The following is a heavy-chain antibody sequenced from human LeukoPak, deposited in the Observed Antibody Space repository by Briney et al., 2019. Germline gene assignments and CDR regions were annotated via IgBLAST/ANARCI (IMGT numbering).Heavy chain of an antibody. Sequence: GGSLRLSCVVSGLTFRSYWMSWVRQAPGKGLEWVSAISGSGGSTYYADSVKGRFTISRDNSKNTLYLQMNSLRAEDTAVYYCAKEWGAFDIWGQGTMVTVSS. CDR3: AKEWGAFDI. V-gene: IGHV3-23*01. D-gene: IGHD3-16*01. CDR2: ISGSGGST. J-gene: IGHJ3*02. CDR1: GLTFRSYW.